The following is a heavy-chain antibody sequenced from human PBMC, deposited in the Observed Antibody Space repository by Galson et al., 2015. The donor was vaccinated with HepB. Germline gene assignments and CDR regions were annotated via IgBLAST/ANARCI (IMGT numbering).Heavy chain of an antibody. CDR1: GSSFTKYW. V-gene: IGHV5-51*01. D-gene: IGHD6-19*01. Sequence: QSGAEVTKPGESLIISCKGFGSSFTKYWIGWVRQMPGKGLEWMGIIYPGDSDTRYSPSFQGQVSISAEKSNSTAYLQWRSLKASDTAMYYCARRGSDWYTGDNWLDPWGQGTLVTVSS. CDR3: ARRGSDWYTGDNWLDP. J-gene: IGHJ5*02. CDR2: IYPGDSDT.